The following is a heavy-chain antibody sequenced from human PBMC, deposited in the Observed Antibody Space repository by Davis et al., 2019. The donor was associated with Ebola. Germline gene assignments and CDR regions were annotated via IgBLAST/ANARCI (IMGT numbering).Heavy chain of an antibody. CDR1: GFIFSSYV. CDR2: LGLSADT. CDR3: STLRFGSLV. V-gene: IGHV3-23*01. Sequence: GESLKISCAASGFIFSSYVMSWVRQAPGKGLEWVSTLGLSADTYYADSVKGRFTISRDNSRNTLYLEMNSLRVEDTAVYYCSTLRFGSLVWGQGTLVTVSS. D-gene: IGHD3-16*01. J-gene: IGHJ4*02.